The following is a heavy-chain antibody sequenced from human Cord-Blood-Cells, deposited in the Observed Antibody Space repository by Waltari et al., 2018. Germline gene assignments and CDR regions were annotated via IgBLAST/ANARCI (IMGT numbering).Heavy chain of an antibody. Sequence: QVQLVQSGAEVKKPGSSVKVSCKASGGTFSSYAISWVRQAPGQGLEWMGGSIPIFGTANYAQKFQGRVTITADKSTSTAYMELSSLRSEDTAVYYCATGGDCSSTSCFADNWFDPWGQGTLVTVSS. CDR2: SIPIFGTA. CDR1: GGTFSSYA. D-gene: IGHD2-2*01. J-gene: IGHJ5*02. V-gene: IGHV1-69*06. CDR3: ATGGDCSSTSCFADNWFDP.